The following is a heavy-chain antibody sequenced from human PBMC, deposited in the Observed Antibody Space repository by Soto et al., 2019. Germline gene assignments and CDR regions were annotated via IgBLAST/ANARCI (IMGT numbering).Heavy chain of an antibody. D-gene: IGHD3-16*01. V-gene: IGHV1-18*01. CDR2: ISGYDGST. CDR3: ARRTVLGSHSPFDY. J-gene: IGHJ4*02. CDR1: GYTFTSYG. Sequence: QVHLVQSGTEVKKPGASVKVSCKASGYTFTSYGINWVRQAPGQGLEWMGWISGYDGSTTYEQKYQDRVTMTTDTSTSTVYMELRSLRSDDTAVYFCARRTVLGSHSPFDYWGQGTQVTVSS.